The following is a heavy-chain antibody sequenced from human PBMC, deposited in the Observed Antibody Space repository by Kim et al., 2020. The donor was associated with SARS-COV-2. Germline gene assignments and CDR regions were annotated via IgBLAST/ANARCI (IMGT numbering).Heavy chain of an antibody. D-gene: IGHD3-10*01. V-gene: IGHV3-30*04. CDR1: GFNFSNYA. CDR2: TSYDGNNQ. CDR3: ARDWVYNGSGKDAIDI. J-gene: IGHJ3*02. Sequence: GGSLRLSCAASGFNFSNYAIHWVRQAPGKGLEWVAVTSYDGNNQYYADSVKGRFTISRDKSKNTLYMEMNSLRTEDAAVYYCARDWVYNGSGKDAIDIWGQGTLVTVSS.